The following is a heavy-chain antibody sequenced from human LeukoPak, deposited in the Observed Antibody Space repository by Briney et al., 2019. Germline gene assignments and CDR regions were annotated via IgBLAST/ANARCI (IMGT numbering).Heavy chain of an antibody. Sequence: SETLSLTCAVYGGSFSGYYWSWIRQPPGKGLEWIGEINHSGSTNYNPSLKSRGTISVDTSKNQFSLKLSSVTAADTAVYYCARVEDYYDSSGEIWGQGTMVTVSS. CDR1: GGSFSGYY. CDR3: ARVEDYYDSSGEI. V-gene: IGHV4-34*01. J-gene: IGHJ3*02. D-gene: IGHD3-22*01. CDR2: INHSGST.